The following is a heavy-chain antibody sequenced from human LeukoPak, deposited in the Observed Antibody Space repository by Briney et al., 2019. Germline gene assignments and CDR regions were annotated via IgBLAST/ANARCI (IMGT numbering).Heavy chain of an antibody. Sequence: GGSLRLSCAASGFSFSVCAMHWVRQAPGKGLEWVATISYDGNNKHYTDSVEGRFTISRDNSKNTLYLQMNTLRVEDTATYYCVRGVTIYDSSGYFDYWGQGTLVIVSS. CDR2: ISYDGNNK. CDR3: VRGVTIYDSSGYFDY. J-gene: IGHJ4*02. V-gene: IGHV3-30-3*01. D-gene: IGHD3-22*01. CDR1: GFSFSVCA.